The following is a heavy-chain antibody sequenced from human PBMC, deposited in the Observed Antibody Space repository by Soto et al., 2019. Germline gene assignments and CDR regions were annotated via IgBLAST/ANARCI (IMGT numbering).Heavy chain of an antibody. J-gene: IGHJ4*02. CDR3: ARDPRYGSGSYYFDD. D-gene: IGHD3-10*01. CDR1: GGTFSSYA. Sequence: QVQLVQSGAEVKKPGSSVKVSCKASGGTFSSYAISWVRQAPGQGLEWMGGIIPSFGTANYAQKFQGRVTITADESTSTAYMELSSLRSEDTAVYYCARDPRYGSGSYYFDDWGQGTLVTVSS. CDR2: IIPSFGTA. V-gene: IGHV1-69*12.